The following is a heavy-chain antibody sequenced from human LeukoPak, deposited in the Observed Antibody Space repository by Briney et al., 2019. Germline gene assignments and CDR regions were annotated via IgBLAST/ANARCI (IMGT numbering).Heavy chain of an antibody. D-gene: IGHD2-21*01. CDR2: IIPIFGTA. CDR1: GGTFSSYA. J-gene: IGHJ4*02. CDR3: ARADWVPAPPDY. Sequence: GASVKVSCKASGGTFSSYAISWVRQAPGQGLEWMGGIIPIFGTANYAQKFQGRVTITADKSTSTAYMELSSLRSDDTAVYYCARADWVPAPPDYWGQGTLVTVSS. V-gene: IGHV1-69*06.